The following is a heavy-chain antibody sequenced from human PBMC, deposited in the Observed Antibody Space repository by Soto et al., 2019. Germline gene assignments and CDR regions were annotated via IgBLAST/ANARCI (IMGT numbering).Heavy chain of an antibody. CDR1: GFTFSDYY. CDR2: ISSSSSYT. CDR3: ARTIAAAGGRRYFDL. D-gene: IGHD6-13*01. J-gene: IGHJ2*01. Sequence: QVQLVESGGGLVKPGGSLRLSCAASGFTFSDYYMSWIRQAPGKGPDWVSYISSSSSYTNYADSVKGRFTISRDNANNSLYLQRNSLRAEDTAVYYCARTIAAAGGRRYFDLWCRGTLVTVSS. V-gene: IGHV3-11*05.